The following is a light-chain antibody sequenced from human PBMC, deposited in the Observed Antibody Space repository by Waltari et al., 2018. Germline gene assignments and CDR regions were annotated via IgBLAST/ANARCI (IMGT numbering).Light chain of an antibody. CDR2: RNN. J-gene: IGLJ3*02. V-gene: IGLV1-47*01. CDR1: SPNIGSNY. Sequence: QSVLTQPPSASGTPGPRVTIHCSGSSPNIGSNYVYWYQQLPGTAPKLLIYRNNQRPSGVPDRFSGSKSGTSASLAISGLRSEDEADYYCAAWDDSLSGRVFGGGTKLTVL. CDR3: AAWDDSLSGRV.